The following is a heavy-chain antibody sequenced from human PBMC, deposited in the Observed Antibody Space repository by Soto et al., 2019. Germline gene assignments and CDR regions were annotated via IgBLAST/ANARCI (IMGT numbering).Heavy chain of an antibody. CDR3: VIEFYRIPDY. V-gene: IGHV1-8*01. Sequence: QVQLVQSGAEVKKPGASVKVSCKASVYTFTSYDINWVRQATGQGLEWMGWMNPNRGNTSYAQKFQGRVTMTRNTSISTDYMELSSLRSEDTAVYYCVIEFYRIPDYWGQGTLVTVAS. J-gene: IGHJ4*02. CDR1: VYTFTSYD. CDR2: MNPNRGNT.